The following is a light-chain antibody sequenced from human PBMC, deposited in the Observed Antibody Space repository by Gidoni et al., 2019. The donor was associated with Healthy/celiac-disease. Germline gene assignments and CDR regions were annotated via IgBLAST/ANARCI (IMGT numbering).Light chain of an antibody. J-gene: IGKJ4*01. V-gene: IGKV3D-7*01. CDR2: GAS. Sequence: EIVMTQSPATLSLSPGERATLSCRASQSVSSNYLSWYQQKPGQAPRLLIYGASTRATGIPARFSGSGSGTDFTLTISSLQPEDFAVYYCQQDYNLPRLTFGGGTKVEIK. CDR3: QQDYNLPRLT. CDR1: QSVSSNY.